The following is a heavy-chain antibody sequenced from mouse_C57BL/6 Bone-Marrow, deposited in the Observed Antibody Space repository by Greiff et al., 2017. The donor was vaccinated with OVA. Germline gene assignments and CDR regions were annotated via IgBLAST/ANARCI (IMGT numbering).Heavy chain of an antibody. CDR3: TYDYDGTGYAMDY. V-gene: IGHV14-4*01. CDR1: GFNIKDDY. Sequence: VHVKQSGAELVRPGASVKLSCTASGFNIKDDYMHWVKQRPEQGLEWIGWIDPENGDTEYASKFQGKATITADTSSNTAYLQLSSLTSEDTAVYYCTYDYDGTGYAMDYWGQGTSVTVSS. CDR2: IDPENGDT. J-gene: IGHJ4*01. D-gene: IGHD2-4*01.